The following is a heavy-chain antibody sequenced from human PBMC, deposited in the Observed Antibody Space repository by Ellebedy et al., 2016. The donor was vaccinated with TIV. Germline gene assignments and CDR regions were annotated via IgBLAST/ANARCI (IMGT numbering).Heavy chain of an antibody. V-gene: IGHV3-7*03. CDR1: GFSFSDYW. Sequence: GESLKISCAASGFSFSDYWMNWVRQAPGKGLEWVANIKQAGSEKHYVDSVKGRFTISRDNAKNSLYLRMNSLRAEDTAVYSCARSRLGWFRHQYSYGMDVWGQGTTVTVSS. CDR3: ARSRLGWFRHQYSYGMDV. CDR2: IKQAGSEK. D-gene: IGHD3-3*01. J-gene: IGHJ6*02.